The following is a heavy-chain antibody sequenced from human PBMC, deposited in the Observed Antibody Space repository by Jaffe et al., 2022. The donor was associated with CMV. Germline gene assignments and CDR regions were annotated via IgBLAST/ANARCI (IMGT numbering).Heavy chain of an antibody. V-gene: IGHV3-15*01. D-gene: IGHD3-10*01. Sequence: EVQLVESGGGLVKPGGSLRLSCAASGFTFSNAWMSWVRQAPGKGLEWVGRIKSKTDGGTTDYAAPVKGRFTISRDDSKNTLYLQMNSLKTEDTAVYYCTATSMVRGSYGMDVWGQGTTVTVSS. CDR2: IKSKTDGGTT. CDR3: TATSMVRGSYGMDV. J-gene: IGHJ6*02. CDR1: GFTFSNAW.